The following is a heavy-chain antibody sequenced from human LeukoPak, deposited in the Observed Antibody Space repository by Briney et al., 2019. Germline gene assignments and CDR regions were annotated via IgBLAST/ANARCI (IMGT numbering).Heavy chain of an antibody. J-gene: IGHJ5*02. CDR3: AGLFVLWFGEFPRMNWFDP. Sequence: SETLSLTCTVSGGSIINTSYYWGWIRQPPGKGLEWIASIYYSGTSSYKPSLKNRVTISVDTSSNQFSLKLRSVTAADTAVYYCAGLFVLWFGEFPRMNWFDPWGQGTLVTVSS. CDR1: GGSIINTSYY. CDR2: IYYSGTS. D-gene: IGHD3-10*01. V-gene: IGHV4-39*01.